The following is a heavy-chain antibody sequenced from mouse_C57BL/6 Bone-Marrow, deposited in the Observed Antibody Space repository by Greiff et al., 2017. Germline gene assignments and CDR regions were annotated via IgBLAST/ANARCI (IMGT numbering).Heavy chain of an antibody. CDR1: GFTFSDYY. V-gene: IGHV5-12*01. D-gene: IGHD4-1*01. CDR2: ISNGGGST. J-gene: IGHJ3*01. Sequence: EVNLVESGGGLVQPGGSLKLSCAASGFTFSDYYMYWVRQTPEKRLEWVAYISNGGGSTYYPDTVKGRFTISRDNAKNTLYLQMSRLKSEDTAMYYCARQGTGSFAYWGQGTLVTVSA. CDR3: ARQGTGSFAY.